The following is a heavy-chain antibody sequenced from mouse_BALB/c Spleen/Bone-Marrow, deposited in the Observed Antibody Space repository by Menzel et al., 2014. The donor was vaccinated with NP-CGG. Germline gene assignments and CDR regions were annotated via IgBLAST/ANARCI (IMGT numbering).Heavy chain of an antibody. J-gene: IGHJ4*01. CDR2: IDPETGGT. CDR3: RAYYRYDGYAMDY. CDR1: GYTFTDYG. D-gene: IGHD2-14*01. Sequence: LQESGAELVRPGASVTLSCKASGYTFTDYGMHWVKQTPVHGLEWIGAIDPETGGTAYNQKFKGKATLTADKSSSTAYMELRSLTSEDSAVYYCRAYYRYDGYAMDYWGQGTSVTVSS. V-gene: IGHV1-15*01.